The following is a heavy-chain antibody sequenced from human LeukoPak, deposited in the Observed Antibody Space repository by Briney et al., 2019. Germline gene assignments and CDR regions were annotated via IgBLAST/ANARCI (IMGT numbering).Heavy chain of an antibody. J-gene: IGHJ5*02. Sequence: ASVKASCKASGYTFTSYGISWVRQAPEQGLEWMGWINAYNGNTNYAQKLQGRVTMTTDTSTSTAYMELRSLRSDDTAVYYCARDLGYCNGGSCSYWFDPWGQGTLVTVSS. CDR2: INAYNGNT. V-gene: IGHV1-18*01. CDR3: ARDLGYCNGGSCSYWFDP. D-gene: IGHD2-15*01. CDR1: GYTFTSYG.